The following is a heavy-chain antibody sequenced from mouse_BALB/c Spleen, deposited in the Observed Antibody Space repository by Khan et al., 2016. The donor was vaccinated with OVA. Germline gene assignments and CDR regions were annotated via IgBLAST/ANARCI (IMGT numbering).Heavy chain of an antibody. J-gene: IGHJ3*01. D-gene: IGHD2-4*01. CDR3: ASSYDYDVGVFAY. V-gene: IGHV2-9*02. Sequence: QVQLKQSGPGLVAPSQTLSITCTASGFSLSNYGIHWVRQPPGKGLEWLGVIWTGGITNYYSALMSRLIISKDNSTSQAFLKLNRLQTDDTAISYCASSYDYDVGVFAYWGQGTMVTVST. CDR2: IWTGGIT. CDR1: GFSLSNYG.